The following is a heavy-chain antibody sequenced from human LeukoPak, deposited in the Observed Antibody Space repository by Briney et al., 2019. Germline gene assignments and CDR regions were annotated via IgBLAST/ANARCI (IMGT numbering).Heavy chain of an antibody. J-gene: IGHJ4*02. Sequence: SETLSLTCAVYGGSFSGYYWSWIRQPPGKGLEWIGEINHSGSTNYNPSLKSRVTKSVDTSKNQFSLKLSSVTAADTAVYYCARALLEMATIAYFDYWGQGTLVAVSS. D-gene: IGHD5-24*01. CDR1: GGSFSGYY. V-gene: IGHV4-34*01. CDR3: ARALLEMATIAYFDY. CDR2: INHSGST.